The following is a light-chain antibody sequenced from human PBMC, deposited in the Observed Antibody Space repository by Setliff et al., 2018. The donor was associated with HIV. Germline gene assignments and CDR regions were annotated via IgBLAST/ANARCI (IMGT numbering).Light chain of an antibody. CDR3: SSYTSTNTLV. Sequence: QSVLTQPASVSGSPGQSITISCTGTSSDVGGYNYVSWYQQHPGKAPKLMIYDVSNRPSGVSNRFSGSKSGNTASLTISGLQAEDEADYYCSSYTSTNTLVFGGGTKVTVL. CDR1: SSDVGGYNY. CDR2: DVS. J-gene: IGLJ3*02. V-gene: IGLV2-14*03.